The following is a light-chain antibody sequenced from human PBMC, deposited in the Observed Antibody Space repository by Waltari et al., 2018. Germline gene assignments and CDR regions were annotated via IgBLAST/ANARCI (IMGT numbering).Light chain of an antibody. J-gene: IGLJ3*02. CDR2: EVN. Sequence: QSALTQPASVSGSPGQSITISCTGTSSDVGSYNRVSWYQQNPGEVPKLMIYEVNKRPSGVAYRFSGSKSGNTATLTISGLQAEDEADYYCSSHTSDLSWLFGGGTKVTVL. V-gene: IGLV2-23*02. CDR3: SSHTSDLSWL. CDR1: SSDVGSYNR.